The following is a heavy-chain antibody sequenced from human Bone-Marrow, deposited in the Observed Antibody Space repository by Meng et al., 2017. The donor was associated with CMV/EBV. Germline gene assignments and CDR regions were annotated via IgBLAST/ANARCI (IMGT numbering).Heavy chain of an antibody. CDR3: ARDGGMYYDFWSGSSDYYGMDV. CDR2: INWNGGST. CDR1: GFTFDDYG. Sequence: GGSLRLSCAASGFTFDDYGMSWVRQAPGKGLEWVSGINWNGGSTGYADSVKGRFTISRDNAKNSLYLQMNSLRAEDTALYYCARDGGMYYDFWSGSSDYYGMDVWGQGTTVTVSS. V-gene: IGHV3-20*04. D-gene: IGHD3-3*01. J-gene: IGHJ6*02.